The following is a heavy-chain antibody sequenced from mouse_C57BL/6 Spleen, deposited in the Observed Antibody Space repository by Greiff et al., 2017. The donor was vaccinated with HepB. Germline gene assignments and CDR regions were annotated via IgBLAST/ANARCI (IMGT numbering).Heavy chain of an antibody. D-gene: IGHD4-1*01. J-gene: IGHJ3*01. CDR3: ARWEEKTGTGFAY. CDR1: GYTFTSYW. V-gene: IGHV1-50*01. Sequence: QVQLKQPGAELVKPGASVKLSCKASGYTFTSYWMQWVKQRPGQGLEWIGEIDPSDSYTNYNQKFKGKATLTVDTSSSTAYMQLSSLTSEDSAVYYCARWEEKTGTGFAYWGQGTLVTVSA. CDR2: IDPSDSYT.